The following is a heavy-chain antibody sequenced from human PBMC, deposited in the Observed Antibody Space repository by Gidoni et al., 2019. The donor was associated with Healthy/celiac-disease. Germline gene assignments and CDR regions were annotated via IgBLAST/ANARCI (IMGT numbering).Heavy chain of an antibody. J-gene: IGHJ4*02. CDR2: ISESGGST. D-gene: IGHD6-19*01. CDR3: ARDAHSSGWYFFDY. V-gene: IGHV3-23*01. Sequence: EVQLLESGGGLVHPGGSLRLSCAASEFTFSDYAMNWVRQAPGKGLGWVSGISESGGSTNYADSVKGRFTISRDNSKNTLYLQTNSLRAEDTAVYYCARDAHSSGWYFFDYWGQGTLVTVSS. CDR1: EFTFSDYA.